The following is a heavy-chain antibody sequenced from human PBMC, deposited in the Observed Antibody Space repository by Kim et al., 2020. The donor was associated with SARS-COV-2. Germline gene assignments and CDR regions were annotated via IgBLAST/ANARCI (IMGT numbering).Heavy chain of an antibody. CDR3: AREGLVGAYFDY. J-gene: IGHJ4*02. D-gene: IGHD1-26*01. CDR1: GYTFTSYY. CDR2: INPSGGST. V-gene: IGHV1-46*01. Sequence: ASVKVSCKASGYTFTSYYMHWVRQAPGQGLEWMGIINPSGGSTMYAQKFQGRVTMTRDTSTSTVYMELSSLRSEDTAVYYCAREGLVGAYFDYWGQGTLVTVSS.